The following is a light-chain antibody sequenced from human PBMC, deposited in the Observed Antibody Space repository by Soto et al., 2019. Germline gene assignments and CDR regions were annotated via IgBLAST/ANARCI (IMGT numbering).Light chain of an antibody. Sequence: PGERATLSCRASQTISSNLAWYQQKPGQPLSLLIYDASTRATGVSGRFSGSGSGTEFTLTISSLQSEDFAIYYCQQYNQWPPLTFGGGTKVEI. J-gene: IGKJ4*01. CDR2: DAS. V-gene: IGKV3-15*01. CDR3: QQYNQWPPLT. CDR1: QTISSN.